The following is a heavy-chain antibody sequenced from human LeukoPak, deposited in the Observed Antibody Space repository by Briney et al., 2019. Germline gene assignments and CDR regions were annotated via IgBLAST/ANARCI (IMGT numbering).Heavy chain of an antibody. Sequence: GGSLRLSCAASGFTFSNFGMHWVRQAPGKGLVWVSRINRDGSSTSYADSVKGRFTISRDNAKNTLYLQMNSLRAEDTAVYYCARGGGYSYGSFDYWGQGTLVTVSS. CDR2: INRDGSST. CDR3: ARGGGYSYGSFDY. D-gene: IGHD5-18*01. V-gene: IGHV3-74*01. CDR1: GFTFSNFG. J-gene: IGHJ4*02.